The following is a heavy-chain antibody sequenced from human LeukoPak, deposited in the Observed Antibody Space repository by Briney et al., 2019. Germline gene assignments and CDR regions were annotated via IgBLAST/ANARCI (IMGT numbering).Heavy chain of an antibody. J-gene: IGHJ4*02. CDR3: ARATPRIAVADLFDY. CDR2: INYSGST. V-gene: IGHV4-34*01. Sequence: SETLSLTCAVYGGSFSGYYWSWIRQPPGKGLEWIGEINYSGSTNYNPSLKSRVTISVDTSKNQFSLRLSSVTAADTAMYYCARATPRIAVADLFDYWGQGTLVTVSS. D-gene: IGHD6-19*01. CDR1: GGSFSGYY.